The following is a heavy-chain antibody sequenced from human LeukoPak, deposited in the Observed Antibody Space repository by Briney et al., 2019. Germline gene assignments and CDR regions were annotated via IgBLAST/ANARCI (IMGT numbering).Heavy chain of an antibody. CDR3: ARGGNSYGRATYYYYYMDV. V-gene: IGHV1-46*03. D-gene: IGHD5-18*01. Sequence: GASVKVSCKASGYTFTSYYMHWVRQAPGQGLEWMGIINPSGGSTSYAQKFQGRVTMTRDTSTSTVYMELSSLRSEATAVYYCARGGNSYGRATYYYYYMDVWGKGTTVTVSS. CDR1: GYTFTSYY. CDR2: INPSGGST. J-gene: IGHJ6*03.